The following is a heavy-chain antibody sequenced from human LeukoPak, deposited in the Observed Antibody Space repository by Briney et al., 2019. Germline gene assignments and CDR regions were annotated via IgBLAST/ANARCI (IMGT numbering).Heavy chain of an antibody. J-gene: IGHJ4*03. CDR1: GFISSTSA. CDR3: TRDPAYYLRYGYFDY. Sequence: GGSLRLSCSASGFISSTSAMNWVRQAPGKGLEWVSSINSVGSHIYYRDAVKGRFTISRDNAKNSVYLQMNNLRAADTALYYCTRDPAYYLRYGYFDYWGQGILVTVSS. V-gene: IGHV3-21*01. D-gene: IGHD1-26*01. CDR2: INSVGSHI.